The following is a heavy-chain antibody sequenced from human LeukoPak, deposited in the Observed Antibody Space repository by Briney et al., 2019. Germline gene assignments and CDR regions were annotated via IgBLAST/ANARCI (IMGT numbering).Heavy chain of an antibody. V-gene: IGHV4-59*01. Sequence: SETLSLTCTVSGGSISSYYWNWIRQPPGKGLEWIGYIFYSGSSKYNPALKSRVTISVDTSKNQFSLKLTSTTAADTAVYYCARGSGYTGYEPFDYWGQGTLVTVSS. D-gene: IGHD5-12*01. J-gene: IGHJ4*02. CDR1: GGSISSYY. CDR3: ARGSGYTGYEPFDY. CDR2: IFYSGSS.